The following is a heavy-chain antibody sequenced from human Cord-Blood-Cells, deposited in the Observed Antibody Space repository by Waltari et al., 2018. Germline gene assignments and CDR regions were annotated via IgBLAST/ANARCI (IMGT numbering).Heavy chain of an antibody. J-gene: IGHJ5*02. V-gene: IGHV4-34*01. D-gene: IGHD6-6*01. CDR1: GGSFSGYY. Sequence: QVQLQQWGAGLLQPSETLSLTCAVYGGSFSGYYWSWIRQPPGKGLEWIGEINHSGSTNYNPSLKSRVTISVDTSKNQFSLKLSSVTAADTAVYYCARGRRSSSSYNWFDPWGQGTLVTVSS. CDR2: INHSGST. CDR3: ARGRRSSSSYNWFDP.